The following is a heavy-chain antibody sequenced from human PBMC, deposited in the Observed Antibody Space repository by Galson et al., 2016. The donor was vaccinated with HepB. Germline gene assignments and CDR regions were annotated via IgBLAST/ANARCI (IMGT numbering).Heavy chain of an antibody. CDR3: ARLPNNYYDSSGYRSDALDI. CDR1: GYSFTSYW. CDR2: IDPSDSYT. V-gene: IGHV5-10-1*01. D-gene: IGHD3-22*01. J-gene: IGHJ3*02. Sequence: QSGAEVKKPGESLRISCKGSGYSFTSYWISWVRQMPGKGLEWMGRIDPSDSYTNYSPSFQGHVTISADKSISTAYLPWSSLKASDTAMYYCARLPNNYYDSSGYRSDALDIWGQGTMVTVSS.